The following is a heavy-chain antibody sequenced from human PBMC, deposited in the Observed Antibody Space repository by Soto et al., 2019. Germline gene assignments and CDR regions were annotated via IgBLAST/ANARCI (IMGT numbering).Heavy chain of an antibody. D-gene: IGHD2-2*01. J-gene: IGHJ4*02. Sequence: EVQLLDSGGGLAQPGGSLRLSCAASGFTFGNYAMNWVRQAPGKGLEWVSTVRGNGAVTYYADSVKGRFTIPRDNSRSTLYLQMNNLRAEDTAIYFCAKVPASLKTFDYWGQGTLGTVSS. V-gene: IGHV3-23*01. CDR1: GFTFGNYA. CDR3: AKVPASLKTFDY. CDR2: VRGNGAVT.